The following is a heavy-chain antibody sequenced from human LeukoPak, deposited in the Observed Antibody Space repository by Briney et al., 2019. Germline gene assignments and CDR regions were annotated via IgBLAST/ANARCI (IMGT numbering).Heavy chain of an antibody. CDR1: GLTVSSNY. V-gene: IGHV3-53*01. CDR2: IYSSGNT. D-gene: IGHD2-15*01. J-gene: IGHJ4*02. Sequence: PGGSLRLSCAASGLTVSSNYLNWVRQAPGKGLEWGSIIYSSGNTYYADSVKGRFIISRDNSKNTLYLQMTSLRLEDTAVSYCARERTYCSGDNCYSGLDYWGQGTRVSVSS. CDR3: ARERTYCSGDNCYSGLDY.